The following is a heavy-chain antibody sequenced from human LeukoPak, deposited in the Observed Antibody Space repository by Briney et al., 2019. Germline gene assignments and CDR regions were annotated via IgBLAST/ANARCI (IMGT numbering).Heavy chain of an antibody. D-gene: IGHD1-14*01. CDR2: IYYSGST. CDR3: VRAARYYWFDP. Sequence: PSETLSLNCTVSGDSVSSASHYWSWIRQPPGKGLEWIGYIYYSGSTNYNPSLKSRVTISIDTSKNQFSLKLSSVTAADTAVYYCVRAARYYWFDPWGQGTLVTVSS. V-gene: IGHV4-61*01. J-gene: IGHJ5*02. CDR1: GDSVSSASHY.